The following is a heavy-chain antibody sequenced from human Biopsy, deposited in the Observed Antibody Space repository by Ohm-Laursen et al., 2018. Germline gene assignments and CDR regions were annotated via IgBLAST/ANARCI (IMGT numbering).Heavy chain of an antibody. J-gene: IGHJ4*02. D-gene: IGHD3-3*01. CDR2: ISSTINTV. Sequence: SLRLSCSASGFTFKNYAMNWIRQAPGKGLEWVSYISSTINTVYYADSVKGRFTISRDNAKNSLSLQMDSLRADDTGVYYCARTPPYSGFDFWSGYFPYYFDLWGQGTLVTVSS. CDR3: ARTPPYSGFDFWSGYFPYYFDL. V-gene: IGHV3-11*01. CDR1: GFTFKNYA.